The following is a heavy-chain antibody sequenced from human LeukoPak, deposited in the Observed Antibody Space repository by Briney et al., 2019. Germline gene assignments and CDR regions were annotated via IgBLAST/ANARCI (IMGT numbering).Heavy chain of an antibody. Sequence: ASVKVSCKASGGTFSSYAISWVRQAPGQGPEWMGVFSPSGGSTTYAQKFQGRVTLTRDMSTSTDYLELSSLRSEDTAVYYCARDNSVRDEAWWFNPWGQGTLVTVSS. CDR3: ARDNSVRDEAWWFNP. V-gene: IGHV1-46*01. D-gene: IGHD3-10*01. J-gene: IGHJ5*02. CDR1: GGTFSSYA. CDR2: FSPSGGST.